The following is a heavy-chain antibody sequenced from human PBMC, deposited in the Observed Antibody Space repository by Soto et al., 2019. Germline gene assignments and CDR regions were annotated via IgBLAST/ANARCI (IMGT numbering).Heavy chain of an antibody. D-gene: IGHD3-10*01. CDR1: GGSISSSSYY. V-gene: IGHV4-39*01. Sequence: SETLSLTCTVSGGSISSSSYYWGWIRQPPGKGLEWIGSIYYSGSTYYNPSLKSRVTISVDTSKNQFSLKLSSVTAADTAVYYCARQLGSGSYLSGYWYFDLWGRGTLVTVSS. CDR3: ARQLGSGSYLSGYWYFDL. J-gene: IGHJ2*01. CDR2: IYYSGST.